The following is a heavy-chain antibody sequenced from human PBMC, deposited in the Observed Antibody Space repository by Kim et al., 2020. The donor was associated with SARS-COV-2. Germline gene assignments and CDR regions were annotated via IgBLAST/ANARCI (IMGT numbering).Heavy chain of an antibody. J-gene: IGHJ5*02. Sequence: SETLSLTCTVSGGSISSYYWSWIRQPPGKGLEWIGYIYYSGSTNYNPSLKSRVTISVDTSKNQFSLKLSSVTAADTAVYYCARHVSIRSPARHYSSSNNWFDPWGQGTLVTVSS. CDR2: IYYSGST. D-gene: IGHD6-13*01. CDR3: ARHVSIRSPARHYSSSNNWFDP. V-gene: IGHV4-59*08. CDR1: GGSISSYY.